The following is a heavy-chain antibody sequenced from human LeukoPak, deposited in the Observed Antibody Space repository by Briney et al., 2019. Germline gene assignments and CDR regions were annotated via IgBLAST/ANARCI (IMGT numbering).Heavy chain of an antibody. CDR3: AKDSYYDILTGYFDY. V-gene: IGHV3-9*01. D-gene: IGHD3-9*01. CDR1: GFTFDDYA. Sequence: GGSLRLSCAASGFTFDDYAMHWVRQAPGKGLEWVSGISWNSGSIGCADSVKGRFTISRDNAKNSLYLQMNSLRAEDTALYYCAKDSYYDILTGYFDYWGQGTLVTVSS. J-gene: IGHJ4*02. CDR2: ISWNSGSI.